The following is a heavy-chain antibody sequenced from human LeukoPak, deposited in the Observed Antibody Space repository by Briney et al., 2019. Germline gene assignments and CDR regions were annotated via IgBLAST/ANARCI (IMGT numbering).Heavy chain of an antibody. D-gene: IGHD5-12*01. CDR2: INPNSGGT. CDR3: AHGGYGYNWFDL. J-gene: IGHJ5*02. Sequence: ASVKVSCKASGYTFTGYYMHWVRQAPGQGLEWMGWINPNSGGTNYALKFQGRVTMTRDTSISTAYMELSRLRSDDTAVYYCAHGGYGYNWFDLWGQGTLVTVSS. CDR1: GYTFTGYY. V-gene: IGHV1-2*02.